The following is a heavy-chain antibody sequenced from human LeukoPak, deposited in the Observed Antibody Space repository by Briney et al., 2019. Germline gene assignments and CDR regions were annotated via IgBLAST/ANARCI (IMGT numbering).Heavy chain of an antibody. CDR1: GGSFSGYY. CDR3: ARVVVGGARSYYYYYYMDV. D-gene: IGHD3-16*01. CDR2: INHSGST. J-gene: IGHJ6*03. V-gene: IGHV4-34*01. Sequence: SETLSLTCAVYGGSFSGYYWSWIRQPPGKGLERIGEINHSGSTNYNPSLKSRVTISVDTSKNQFSLKLSSVTAADTAVYYCARVVVGGARSYYYYYYMDVWGKGTTVTVSS.